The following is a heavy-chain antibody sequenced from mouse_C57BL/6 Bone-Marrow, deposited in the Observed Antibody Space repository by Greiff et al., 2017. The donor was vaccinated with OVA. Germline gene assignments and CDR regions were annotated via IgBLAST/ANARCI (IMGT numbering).Heavy chain of an antibody. CDR3: ATPYYYGSSPWFAY. CDR2: ILPGSGST. J-gene: IGHJ3*01. CDR1: GYTFTGYW. D-gene: IGHD1-1*01. Sequence: QVQLQQSGAELMKPGASVKLSCKATGYTFTGYWIEWVKQRPGHGLEWIGEILPGSGSTNYNEKFKGKATFTADTSSNTAYMQLSSLTTEDSASYYCATPYYYGSSPWFAYWGQGTLVTVSA. V-gene: IGHV1-9*01.